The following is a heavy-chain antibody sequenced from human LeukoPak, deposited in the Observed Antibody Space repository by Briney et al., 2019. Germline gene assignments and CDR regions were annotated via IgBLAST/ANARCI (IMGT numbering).Heavy chain of an antibody. CDR2: IYPGDSDT. Sequence: GESLKISCKGSGYSFTTYWIGWVRQMPGKGLEWMGIIYPGDSDTRYSPSFQGQVTISVDKSISTAYLQWSSLRASDTAMYFCARRQGCSNTACPPDHWGQGTMVTVSS. D-gene: IGHD2-2*01. V-gene: IGHV5-51*01. CDR3: ARRQGCSNTACPPDH. J-gene: IGHJ4*02. CDR1: GYSFTTYW.